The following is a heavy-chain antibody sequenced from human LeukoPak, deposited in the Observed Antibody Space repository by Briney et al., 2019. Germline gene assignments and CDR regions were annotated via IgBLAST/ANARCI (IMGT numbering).Heavy chain of an antibody. CDR3: ARSLIAAAGTDY. V-gene: IGHV4-59*01. CDR1: GGSFSSYY. Sequence: PSETLSLTCTVSGGSFSSYYWNWIRQPPGKGLELIGYIYYSGSTNYNPSLKSRVTISVDTSKNQFSLKLSSVTAADTAVYYCARSLIAAAGTDYWGQGTLVTVSS. CDR2: IYYSGST. J-gene: IGHJ4*02. D-gene: IGHD6-13*01.